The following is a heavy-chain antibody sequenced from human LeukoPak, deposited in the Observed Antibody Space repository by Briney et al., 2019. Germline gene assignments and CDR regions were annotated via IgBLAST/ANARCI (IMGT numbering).Heavy chain of an antibody. D-gene: IGHD2-21*02. CDR3: ASAGYCGGDCYDNWFDP. CDR1: GYTFTGYY. Sequence: ASVKVSCKASGYTFTGYYMHWVRQAPGQGLEWMGWINPNSGGTNYAQKFQGRVTMTRDTSISTAYMELSRLRSDDTAVYYCASAGYCGGDCYDNWFDPWGQGTLVTVSS. CDR2: INPNSGGT. J-gene: IGHJ5*02. V-gene: IGHV1-2*02.